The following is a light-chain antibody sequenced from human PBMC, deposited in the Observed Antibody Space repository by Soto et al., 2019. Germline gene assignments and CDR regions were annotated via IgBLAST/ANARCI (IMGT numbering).Light chain of an antibody. V-gene: IGLV2-23*02. CDR3: CSSGGSPTYV. J-gene: IGLJ1*01. CDR2: EVN. CDR1: SSNVGSYKL. Sequence: QSALTQPASVSGSPGQSITISCTGTSSNVGSYKLVSWYQQHPCKAPKLMICEVNKRPSGVSNRFSGSKAGNTAYLTISGLKCADEAAYYCCSSGGSPTYVFGTGTQLTVL.